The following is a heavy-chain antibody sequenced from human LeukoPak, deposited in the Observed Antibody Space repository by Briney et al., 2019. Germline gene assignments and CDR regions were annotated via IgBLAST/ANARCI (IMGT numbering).Heavy chain of an antibody. CDR3: ARQWDWSQGGPFDF. D-gene: IGHD3-3*01. CDR1: GYTFTNYY. V-gene: IGHV1-2*02. J-gene: IGHJ3*01. Sequence: ASVKVSCKASGYTFTNYYMHWVRQAPGQGLEWMGWINPNSGGTNYAQKFQGRVTMTRDTSISTAYMELSRLRSDDTAVYYCARQWDWSQGGPFDFWGQGTMVTVSS. CDR2: INPNSGGT.